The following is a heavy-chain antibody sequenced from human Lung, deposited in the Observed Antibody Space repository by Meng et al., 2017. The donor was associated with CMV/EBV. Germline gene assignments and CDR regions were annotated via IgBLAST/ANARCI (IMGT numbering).Heavy chain of an antibody. J-gene: IGHJ5*01. CDR2: VNPNMGNT. CDR1: GYTFTSHD. Sequence: ASVXVSCKASGYTFTSHDINWVRQAPGQGLEWMGWVNPNMGNTGYAQKFQGRVTISTNTATSTAYMELSNLRSDDTAVYYCTRSFPRRTERQMHWFDPWGQGTLVTVSS. V-gene: IGHV1-8*03. D-gene: IGHD6-25*01. CDR3: TRSFPRRTERQMHWFDP.